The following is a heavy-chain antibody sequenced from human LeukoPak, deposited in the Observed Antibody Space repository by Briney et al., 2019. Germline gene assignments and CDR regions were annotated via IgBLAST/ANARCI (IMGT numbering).Heavy chain of an antibody. V-gene: IGHV3-11*01. Sequence: LSLTCTVSGYSISSDYYMSWIRQAPGKGLEWVSYISSSGSTIYYADSVRGRFTISRDNAKNSLYLQMNSLRAEDTAVYYCARAGLRIAAAANFDYWGQGTLVTVSS. CDR2: ISSSGSTI. D-gene: IGHD6-13*01. CDR3: ARAGLRIAAAANFDY. J-gene: IGHJ4*02. CDR1: GYSISSDYY.